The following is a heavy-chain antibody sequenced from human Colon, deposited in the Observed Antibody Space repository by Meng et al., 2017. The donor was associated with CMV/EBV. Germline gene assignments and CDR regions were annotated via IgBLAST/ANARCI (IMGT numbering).Heavy chain of an antibody. CDR1: GYTFTGYY. V-gene: IGHV1-2*02. D-gene: IGHD1-26*01. CDR2: INPNSGGT. J-gene: IGHJ6*02. CDR3: ARHSGSQHRDYYHGMDV. Sequence: ASVKVSCKASGYTFTGYYMHWVRQAPGQGLEWMGWINPNSGGTNYAQKFQGRVTMTRDTSISTAYMELSRLRSDDTAVYYCARHSGSQHRDYYHGMDVWGQGTTVTVSS.